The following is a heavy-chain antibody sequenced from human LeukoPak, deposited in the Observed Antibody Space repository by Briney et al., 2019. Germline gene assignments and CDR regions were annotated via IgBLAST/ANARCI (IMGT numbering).Heavy chain of an antibody. Sequence: GGSLRLSCAASGFTFSSYWMHWVRQAPGKGLVWVSRISSDGSTTTYADSVKGRFTISRDNAKNTLYLQMNSLRAEDTAVYFCARSERYYYDSSSYYAFDYWGQGTLVTVSS. CDR1: GFTFSSYW. D-gene: IGHD3-22*01. CDR3: ARSERYYYDSSSYYAFDY. V-gene: IGHV3-74*01. CDR2: ISSDGSTT. J-gene: IGHJ4*02.